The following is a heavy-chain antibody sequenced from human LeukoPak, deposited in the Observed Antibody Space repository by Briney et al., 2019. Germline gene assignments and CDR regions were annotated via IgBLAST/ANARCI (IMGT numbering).Heavy chain of an antibody. J-gene: IGHJ3*02. D-gene: IGHD1-1*01. CDR2: IYYSGST. Sequence: SETLSLTCTVSGDSISSYYWSWIRQPPGKGLEWIGYIYYSGSTNYNPSLKSRVTISIDTSKNQFSLKLSSVTAADTAVYYCARASGTMAFDIWGQGTMVTVSS. V-gene: IGHV4-59*01. CDR3: ARASGTMAFDI. CDR1: GDSISSYY.